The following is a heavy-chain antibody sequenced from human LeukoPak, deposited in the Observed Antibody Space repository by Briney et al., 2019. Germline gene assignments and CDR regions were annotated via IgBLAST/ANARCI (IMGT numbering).Heavy chain of an antibody. D-gene: IGHD5-12*01. CDR3: ARLYSGYDSFLYYFDY. CDR2: IKQDGSEK. Sequence: GGSLRLSCAASGFTFSTYYMSWVRQAPGTGLEWVANIKQDGSEKYYVDSVKGRFTISRDNAKNSLYLQMNSLRAEDTALYYCARLYSGYDSFLYYFDYWGQGTLVTVSS. CDR1: GFTFSTYY. J-gene: IGHJ4*02. V-gene: IGHV3-7*03.